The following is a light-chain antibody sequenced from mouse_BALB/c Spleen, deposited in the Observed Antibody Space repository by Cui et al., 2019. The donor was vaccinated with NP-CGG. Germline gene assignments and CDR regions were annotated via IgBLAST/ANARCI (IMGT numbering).Light chain of an antibody. J-gene: IGLJ1*01. CDR3: ALWYSNHWV. CDR2: GTN. CDR1: TGAVTTSNY. Sequence: AVVTQESALTTSPGETVTLTCRSITGAVTTSNYANWVQEKPDHLFTGLIGGTNNRAPGVPARFSGSLIGDKAALIITGAQTEDESIYFCALWYSNHWVFGGGTKLTVL. V-gene: IGLV1*01.